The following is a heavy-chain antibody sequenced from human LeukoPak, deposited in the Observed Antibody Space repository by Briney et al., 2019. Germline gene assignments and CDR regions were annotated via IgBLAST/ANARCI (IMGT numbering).Heavy chain of an antibody. D-gene: IGHD5-12*01. Sequence: ASVKVSCKASGGTFSSYAISWVRQAPGQGLEWMGGIIPIFGTANYAQKFQGRVTITTDESTSTAYMELSSLRSEDTAVYYCARAESTVDIVATIKDWGQGTLVTVSS. CDR1: GGTFSSYA. V-gene: IGHV1-69*05. J-gene: IGHJ4*02. CDR2: IIPIFGTA. CDR3: ARAESTVDIVATIKD.